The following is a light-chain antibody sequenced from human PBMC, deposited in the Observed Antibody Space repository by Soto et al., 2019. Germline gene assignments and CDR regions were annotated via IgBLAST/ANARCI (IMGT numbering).Light chain of an antibody. V-gene: IGKV3-20*01. CDR2: GAS. J-gene: IGKJ1*01. CDR1: QSVSSY. Sequence: EILLTQSPATLSLSPGERATLSCRASQSVSSYLAWYQQKPGQAPRLLIYGASSRATGIPDRFSGSGSGTDFTLTIRRLEPEDFAVYYCQQYGSSPWPFGQGTKVDIK. CDR3: QQYGSSPWP.